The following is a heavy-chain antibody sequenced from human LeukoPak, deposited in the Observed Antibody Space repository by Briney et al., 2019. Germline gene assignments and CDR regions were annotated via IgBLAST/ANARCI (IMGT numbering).Heavy chain of an antibody. D-gene: IGHD6-19*01. Sequence: ASVKVSCKASGYTFTSYDITGVRQAPGQGLEWMGWMNPNSGNTGYAQKFQGRVTITRNTSISTAYMELSSLRSEDTAVYYCARDSSGWYHWFDPWGQGTLVTVSS. CDR1: GYTFTSYD. V-gene: IGHV1-8*02. CDR3: ARDSSGWYHWFDP. CDR2: MNPNSGNT. J-gene: IGHJ5*02.